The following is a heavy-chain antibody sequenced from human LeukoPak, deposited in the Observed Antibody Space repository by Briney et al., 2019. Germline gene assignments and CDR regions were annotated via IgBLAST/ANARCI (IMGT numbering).Heavy chain of an antibody. J-gene: IGHJ4*02. CDR1: VGSNSSYY. CDR2: IYYSGST. V-gene: IGHV4-59*08. CDR3: ARTYGDYVFDY. Sequence: PSQTLSLTCTGSVGSNSSYYWSSIRHPPGTGLEWIGYIYYSGSTNYHPSLKSRVTISVDTSKNQFSLKLSSVTEADTAVYYCARTYGDYVFDYWGQGTLVTVSS. D-gene: IGHD4-17*01.